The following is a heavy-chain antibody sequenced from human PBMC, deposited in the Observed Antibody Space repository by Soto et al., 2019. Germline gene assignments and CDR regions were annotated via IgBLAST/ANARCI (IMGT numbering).Heavy chain of an antibody. D-gene: IGHD5-12*01. CDR3: ACEYSGYVYFDY. CDR2: IYYSGST. CDR1: GGSISSSSYY. V-gene: IGHV4-39*01. Sequence: SETLSLTCTVSGGSISSSSYYWGWIRQPPGKGLEWIGSIYYSGSTYYNPSLKGRVTISVDTSKNQFSLKLSSVTAADTAVYYCACEYSGYVYFDYWGQGTLVTVSS. J-gene: IGHJ4*02.